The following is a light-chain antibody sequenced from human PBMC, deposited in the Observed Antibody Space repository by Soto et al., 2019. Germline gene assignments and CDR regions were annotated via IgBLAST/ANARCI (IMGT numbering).Light chain of an antibody. V-gene: IGLV1-40*01. Sequence: QAVVTQPPSVSGAPGQRVTISCIGSSSNIGAGYDVHWYQQLPGTAPKLLIYGNSNRPSGVPDRFSGSKSGTSASLAITGLQAEDEADYYGQSYDSSLSGYVVFGGGTKLTVL. CDR1: SSNIGAGYD. CDR2: GNS. CDR3: QSYDSSLSGYVV. J-gene: IGLJ2*01.